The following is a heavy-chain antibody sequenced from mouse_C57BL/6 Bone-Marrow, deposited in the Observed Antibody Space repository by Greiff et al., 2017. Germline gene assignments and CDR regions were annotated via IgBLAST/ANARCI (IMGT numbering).Heavy chain of an antibody. CDR1: GYTFTSYW. CDR2: IHPNSGST. Sequence: VQLQQPGAELVKPGASVKLSCKASGYTFTSYWMHWVKQRPGHGLEWIGMIHPNSGSTNYNEKFKSKATLTVDKSSSTAYMQLSSLTSEDSAVYYCARCYYGRGAMDYWGQGTSVTVSS. CDR3: ARCYYGRGAMDY. J-gene: IGHJ4*01. V-gene: IGHV1-64*01. D-gene: IGHD1-1*01.